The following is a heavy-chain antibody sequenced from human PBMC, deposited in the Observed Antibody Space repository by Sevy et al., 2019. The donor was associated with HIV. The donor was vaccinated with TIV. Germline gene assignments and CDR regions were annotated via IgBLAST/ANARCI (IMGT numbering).Heavy chain of an antibody. V-gene: IGHV3-30*03. Sequence: GGSLRLSCAASGFTFSRYGMHWVRQAPGKGLEWVAVISYDGSNKYYADSVKGRFTISRDNSKNTLYLQMNSLRAEDTAVYYCARMTTVTLFDYWGQGTLVTVSS. J-gene: IGHJ4*02. D-gene: IGHD4-17*01. CDR2: ISYDGSNK. CDR1: GFTFSRYG. CDR3: ARMTTVTLFDY.